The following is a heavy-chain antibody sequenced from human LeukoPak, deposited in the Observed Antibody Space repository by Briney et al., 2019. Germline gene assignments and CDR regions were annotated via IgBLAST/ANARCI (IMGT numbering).Heavy chain of an antibody. CDR3: ARGVFWRTNSYSSGSPDY. CDR1: GFTFSSYA. CDR2: ISYDGSNK. Sequence: GGSLRLSCGASGFTFSSYAMHWVRQAPGKGLEWVAVISYDGSNKYYADSVKGRFTISRDNSKNTLYLQMNSLRAEDTAVYYCARGVFWRTNSYSSGSPDYWGQGTLVTVSS. V-gene: IGHV3-30-3*01. J-gene: IGHJ4*02. D-gene: IGHD6-19*01.